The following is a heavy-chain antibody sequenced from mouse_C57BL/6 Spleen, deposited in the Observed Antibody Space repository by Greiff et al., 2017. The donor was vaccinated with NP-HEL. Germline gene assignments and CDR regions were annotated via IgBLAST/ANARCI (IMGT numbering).Heavy chain of an antibody. CDR2: IYPRSGNT. CDR3: ARERGITTVVARGYAMDY. V-gene: IGHV1-81*01. CDR1: GYTFTSYG. Sequence: VQLKESGAELARPGASVKLSCKASGYTFTSYGISWVKQRTGQGLEWIGEIYPRSGNTYYNEKFKGKATLTADKSSSTAYMELRSLTSEDSAVYFCARERGITTVVARGYAMDYWGQGTSVTVSS. D-gene: IGHD1-1*01. J-gene: IGHJ4*01.